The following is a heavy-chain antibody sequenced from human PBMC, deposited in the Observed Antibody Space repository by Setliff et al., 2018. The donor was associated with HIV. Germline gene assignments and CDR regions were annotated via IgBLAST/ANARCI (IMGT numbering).Heavy chain of an antibody. CDR2: LSYSGST. D-gene: IGHD6-19*01. Sequence: SETLSLTCTVSGGSISSSSYYWGWIRQPPGKGLEWIVGLSYSGSTYYNPSLKSRVTISVDTSKNQFPLNLSSVPAADTAVYYCARVKYNSGWLRPPHYFDNWGQGALVTVSS. V-gene: IGHV4-39*06. CDR1: GGSISSSSYY. J-gene: IGHJ4*02. CDR3: ARVKYNSGWLRPPHYFDN.